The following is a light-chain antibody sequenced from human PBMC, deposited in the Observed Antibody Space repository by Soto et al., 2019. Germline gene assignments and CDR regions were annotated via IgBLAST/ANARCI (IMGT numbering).Light chain of an antibody. Sequence: QSVLTQPASGSGSPGQSITISCTGTSSDVGSYNFVSWYQQHPGKAPKLMIYEASKRPSGVSTRFSGSKSGNTASLTISGLQPEDEADYYCCSYAGSSTYVFGAGTKVTVL. V-gene: IGLV2-23*01. CDR1: SSDVGSYNF. CDR2: EAS. CDR3: CSYAGSSTYV. J-gene: IGLJ1*01.